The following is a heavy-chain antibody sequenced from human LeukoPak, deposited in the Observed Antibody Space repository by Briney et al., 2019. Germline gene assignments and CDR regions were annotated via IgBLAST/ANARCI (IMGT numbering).Heavy chain of an antibody. D-gene: IGHD2-21*02. J-gene: IGHJ4*02. CDR1: GFTFSHAW. CDR3: TTDHIVVVTANDY. CDR2: IKSKTDGGTT. Sequence: PGGSLRLSCAASGFTFSHAWMSWVRQAPGKGLEWVGRIKSKTDGGTTDYAAPVKGRFTISRDDSKNTLYLQMNSLKTEDTAMYYCTTDHIVVVTANDYWGQGTLVTVSS. V-gene: IGHV3-15*01.